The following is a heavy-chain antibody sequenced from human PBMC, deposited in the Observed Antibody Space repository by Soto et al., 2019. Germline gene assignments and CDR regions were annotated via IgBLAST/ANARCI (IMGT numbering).Heavy chain of an antibody. CDR1: GGTFSSYA. V-gene: IGHV1-69*13. CDR3: ARSETYYYDSSGYYFS. J-gene: IGHJ5*02. D-gene: IGHD3-22*01. Sequence: SVKVSCKASGGTFSSYAISWVRQAPGQGLEWMGGIIPIFGTANYAQKFQGRVTITADESTSTAYMELSSLRSEDTAVYYCARSETYYYDSSGYYFSWGQGTLVTVSS. CDR2: IIPIFGTA.